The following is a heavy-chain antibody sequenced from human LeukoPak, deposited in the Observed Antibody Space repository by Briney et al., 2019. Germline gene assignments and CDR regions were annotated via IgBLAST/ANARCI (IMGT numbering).Heavy chain of an antibody. CDR3: ARDGSGADWYAFDI. V-gene: IGHV3-21*01. J-gene: IGHJ3*02. Sequence: GGSLRLSCAASGFTFSTYWMNWVRQAPGKGLEWVSSISSSSSYIYYADSVKGRFTISRDNAKNSLYLQMNSLRAEDTAVYYCARDGSGADWYAFDIWGQGTMVTVSS. D-gene: IGHD3-10*01. CDR2: ISSSSSYI. CDR1: GFTFSTYW.